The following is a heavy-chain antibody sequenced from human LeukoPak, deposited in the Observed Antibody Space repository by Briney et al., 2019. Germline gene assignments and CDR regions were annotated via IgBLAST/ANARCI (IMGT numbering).Heavy chain of an antibody. CDR3: ARDAIPGRTSHFDY. V-gene: IGHV1-3*01. D-gene: IGHD1-20*01. CDR1: GYTFINYA. J-gene: IGHJ4*02. Sequence: ASVKVSCKASGYTFINYAMHWVRQAPGQRLEWMGWINAGDGEIKYSQKFQGRVTLARDTSASTVYMEVSSLRSEDTAVYYCARDAIPGRTSHFDYWGQGTLVTVSS. CDR2: INAGDGEI.